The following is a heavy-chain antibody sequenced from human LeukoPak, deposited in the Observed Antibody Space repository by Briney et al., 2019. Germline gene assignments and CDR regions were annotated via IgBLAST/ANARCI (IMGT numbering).Heavy chain of an antibody. D-gene: IGHD5-24*01. CDR3: AKVWGIDGYNYFDS. CDR1: GFTFSSYV. Sequence: PGGSLRLSCAASGFTFSSYVMTWVRQAPGKGLEWVSVISGGGDTTYYADSVKGRFTISRDNSENTLYPQMNSLRAEDTAVYYCAKVWGIDGYNYFDSWGQGTLVTVSS. V-gene: IGHV3-23*01. CDR2: ISGGGDTT. J-gene: IGHJ4*02.